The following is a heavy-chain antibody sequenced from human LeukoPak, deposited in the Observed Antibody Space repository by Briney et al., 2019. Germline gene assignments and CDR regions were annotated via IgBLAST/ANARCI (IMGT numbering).Heavy chain of an antibody. CDR2: INPSGGST. CDR3: AREVRRFLEGGGYMDV. V-gene: IGHV1-46*01. J-gene: IGHJ6*03. Sequence: ASVKVSCKASGYTFTSYYMHWVRQAPGQGPEWMGIINPSGGSTSYAQKFQGRVTMTRDTSTSTVYMELSSLRSEDTAVYYCAREVRRFLEGGGYMDVWGKGTTVTVSS. D-gene: IGHD3-3*01. CDR1: GYTFTSYY.